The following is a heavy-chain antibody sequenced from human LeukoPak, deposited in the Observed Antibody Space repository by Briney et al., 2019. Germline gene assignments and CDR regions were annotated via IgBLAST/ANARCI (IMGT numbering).Heavy chain of an antibody. CDR2: INPNSGGT. CDR1: GYTFTGYY. Sequence: ASVKVSCKASGYTFTGYYMHWVRQAPGQGLEWMGWINPNSGGTNYAQKFQGRVTMTRDTSISTAYMELSRLRSDDTAVYYCASTLSIAARPGLLYFQHWGQGTLVTVSS. CDR3: ASTLSIAARPGLLYFQH. D-gene: IGHD6-6*01. J-gene: IGHJ1*01. V-gene: IGHV1-2*02.